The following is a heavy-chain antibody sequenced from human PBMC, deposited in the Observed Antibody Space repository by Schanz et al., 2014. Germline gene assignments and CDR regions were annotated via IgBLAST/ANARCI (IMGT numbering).Heavy chain of an antibody. D-gene: IGHD5-12*01. CDR2: ISSSSIYT. Sequence: QVKLVESGGGVVQPGRSLRLSCVVSGFTFSDYYMSWIRQAPGKGLEWVSYISSSSIYTNYADSVKGRFTISRDNAKNSLYLQMNSLRAEDTAVYYCAREGEWGYDPPRHWGQGTLVTVSS. CDR1: GFTFSDYY. J-gene: IGHJ4*02. CDR3: AREGEWGYDPPRH. V-gene: IGHV3-11*06.